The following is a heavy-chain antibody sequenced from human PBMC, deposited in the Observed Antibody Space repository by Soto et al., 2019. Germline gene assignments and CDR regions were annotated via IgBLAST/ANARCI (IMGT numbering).Heavy chain of an antibody. D-gene: IGHD5-12*01. Sequence: SQTLSLTWAISGDSVSSNSAAWNWIRQSPSRGLEWLGRTYYRSKWYNDYAVSVKSRITINPDTSKNQLSLQLNSVTPEDTAVYYCARAASMGGYGYDYFDYWGQGTLVTVSS. CDR2: TYYRSKWYN. J-gene: IGHJ4*02. V-gene: IGHV6-1*01. CDR3: ARAASMGGYGYDYFDY. CDR1: GDSVSSNSAA.